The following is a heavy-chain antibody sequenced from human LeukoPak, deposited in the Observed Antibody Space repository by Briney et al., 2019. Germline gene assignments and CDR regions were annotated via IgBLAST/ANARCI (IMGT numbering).Heavy chain of an antibody. CDR3: ARDIPSYYGLGGGFDY. Sequence: GGSLRLSCAASGFTFSSYCMNWVRQAPGKGLEWVSCISSIRSNIYYADSVKGRFTISRDNAKNSLYLQMNSLRADDTAVYYCARDIPSYYGLGGGFDYWGQGTLVTVSS. J-gene: IGHJ4*02. CDR1: GFTFSSYC. D-gene: IGHD3-10*01. CDR2: ISSIRSNI. V-gene: IGHV3-48*01.